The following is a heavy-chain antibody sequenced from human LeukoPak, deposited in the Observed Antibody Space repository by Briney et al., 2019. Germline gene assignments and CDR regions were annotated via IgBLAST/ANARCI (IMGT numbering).Heavy chain of an antibody. CDR1: GFALRASGVG. D-gene: IGHD3-10*01. CDR3: AHISTMVRGVTDWFDP. V-gene: IGHV2-5*02. Sequence: SGPTLVYPAQALTLTCTFSGFALRASGVGMGWIRQPPVKALKWLALIYWDDDKRYSPSLKSRLTITKDTSKNQVVLTMTNMDPVDTATYYCAHISTMVRGVTDWFDPWGQGTLVTVSS. J-gene: IGHJ5*02. CDR2: IYWDDDK.